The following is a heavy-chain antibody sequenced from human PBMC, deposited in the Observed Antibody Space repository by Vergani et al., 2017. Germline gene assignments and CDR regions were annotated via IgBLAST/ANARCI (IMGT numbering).Heavy chain of an antibody. CDR2: IYDSRNN. J-gene: IGHJ3*02. V-gene: IGHV4-39*01. Sequence: QLQLQESGPRLVKPSETLSLTCSRSGMSISNNNYYWGWIRQPPGKGRGWIGSIYDSRNNNYSPSHKSRVSISVDTSKNQFSLNLTSVTAADTAVYYCARHLRQLARNDVFDIWGHGTLVTVSS. CDR1: GMSISNNNYY. D-gene: IGHD6-6*01. CDR3: ARHLRQLARNDVFDI.